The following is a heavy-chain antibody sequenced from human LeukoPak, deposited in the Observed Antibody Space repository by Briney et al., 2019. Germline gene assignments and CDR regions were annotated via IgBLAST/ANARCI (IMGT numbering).Heavy chain of an antibody. Sequence: PGGSLRLSCTVSGFTFSSYSMNWVRQAPGKGLEWVSYISSSGSTIYYADSVKGRFTISRDNAKNSLYLQMNSLRAEGTAVYYCAELGITMIGGVWGKGTTVTISS. CDR1: GFTFSSYS. V-gene: IGHV3-48*04. D-gene: IGHD3-10*02. J-gene: IGHJ6*04. CDR3: AELGITMIGGV. CDR2: ISSSGSTI.